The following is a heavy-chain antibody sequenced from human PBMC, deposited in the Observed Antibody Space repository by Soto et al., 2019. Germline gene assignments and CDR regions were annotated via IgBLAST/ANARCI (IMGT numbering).Heavy chain of an antibody. V-gene: IGHV3-11*01. CDR3: ARDRGYYDSSSYFDY. CDR2: ISSSDNII. Sequence: PGGSLRLSCAASGFIFSDYYMSWIRQAPGKGLEWISYISSSDNIIYYADSVKGRFTISRDNAKNSLYLQMNSLRAEYTAVYYCARDRGYYDSSSYFDYWGQGTLVTVSS. J-gene: IGHJ4*02. CDR1: GFIFSDYY. D-gene: IGHD3-22*01.